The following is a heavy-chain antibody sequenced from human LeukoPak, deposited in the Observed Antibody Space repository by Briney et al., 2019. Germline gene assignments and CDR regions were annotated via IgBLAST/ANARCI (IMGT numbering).Heavy chain of an antibody. D-gene: IGHD3-9*01. V-gene: IGHV4-31*03. J-gene: IGHJ6*02. CDR2: IYYSGST. CDR3: ARDPSRYGILTGKLVRGMDV. Sequence: PSQTLSLTCTVSGGSISSGGYYWSWIRQHPGKGLEWIGYIYYSGSTYYNPSLKSRVTISVDTSKNQFSLKLSSVTAADTAVYYCARDPSRYGILTGKLVRGMDVWGQGTTVTVSS. CDR1: GGSISSGGYY.